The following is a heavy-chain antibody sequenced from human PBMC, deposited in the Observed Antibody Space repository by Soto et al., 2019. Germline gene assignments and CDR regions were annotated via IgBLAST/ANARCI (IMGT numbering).Heavy chain of an antibody. D-gene: IGHD2-8*01. CDR1: GGSISSGGYY. J-gene: IGHJ6*03. V-gene: IGHV4-31*03. CDR2: IYYSGST. Sequence: QVQLQESGPGLVKPSQTLSLTCTVSGGSISSGGYYWCWIRQHPGKGLEWIGYIYYSGSTYYNQSLKSRVTISVDTSKNQFSLKLSSVTAADTAVYYCARDPVSVPYDYRDVWGKGTTVTVSS. CDR3: ARDPVSVPYDYRDV.